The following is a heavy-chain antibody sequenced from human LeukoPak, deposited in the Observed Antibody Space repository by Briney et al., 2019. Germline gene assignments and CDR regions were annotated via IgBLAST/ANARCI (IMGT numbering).Heavy chain of an antibody. CDR3: ARGYYGSGSYYSDY. CDR1: GYTFTSYG. V-gene: IGHV1-18*01. J-gene: IGHJ4*02. Sequence: RASVKVSCKASGYTFTSYGISWVRQAPGQGLEWMGWISAYNGNTNYAQKLQGGVTMTTDTSTSTAYMELRSLRSDDTAVYYCARGYYGSGSYYSDYWGQGTLVTISS. D-gene: IGHD3-10*01. CDR2: ISAYNGNT.